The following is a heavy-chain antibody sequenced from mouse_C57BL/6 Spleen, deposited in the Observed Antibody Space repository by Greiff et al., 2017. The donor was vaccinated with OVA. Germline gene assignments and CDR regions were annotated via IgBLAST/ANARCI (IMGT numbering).Heavy chain of an antibody. CDR1: GFTFSSYA. J-gene: IGHJ4*01. Sequence: EVKLMESGEGLVKPGGSLKLSCAASGFTFSSYAMSWVRQTPEKRLEWVAYISSGGDYIYYADTVKGRFTISRDNARNTLYLQMSSLKSEDTAMYYCTRFITTVVATDAMDYWGQGTSVTVSS. CDR2: ISSGGDYI. D-gene: IGHD1-1*01. V-gene: IGHV5-9-1*02. CDR3: TRFITTVVATDAMDY.